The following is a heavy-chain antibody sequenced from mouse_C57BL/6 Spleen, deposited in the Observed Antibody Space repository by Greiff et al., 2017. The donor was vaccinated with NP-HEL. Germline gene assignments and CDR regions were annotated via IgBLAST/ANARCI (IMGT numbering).Heavy chain of an antibody. CDR3: ARPPYYSNYVFAY. J-gene: IGHJ3*01. D-gene: IGHD2-5*01. CDR1: GYSITSGYY. V-gene: IGHV3-6*01. Sequence: VQLKESGPGLVKPSQSLSLTCSVTGYSITSGYYWNWIRQFPGNKLEWMGYISYDGSNNYNPSLKNRISITRDTSKNQFFLKLNSVTTEDTATYYCARPPYYSNYVFAYWGQGTLVTVSA. CDR2: ISYDGSN.